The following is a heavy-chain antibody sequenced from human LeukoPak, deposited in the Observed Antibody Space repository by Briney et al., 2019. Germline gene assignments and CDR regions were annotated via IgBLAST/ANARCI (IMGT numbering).Heavy chain of an antibody. J-gene: IGHJ5*02. Sequence: SGPTLVKPTQTLTLTCTFSGFSLSTSGVGVGWIRQPPGKALEWLALIYWNDDKRYSPSLKSRLTITKDTSKNQVVLTMTNMDPVDTATYYCARHLLWFGELLRWFDPWGQGTLVTVSS. CDR2: IYWNDDK. CDR1: GFSLSTSGVG. D-gene: IGHD3-10*01. CDR3: ARHLLWFGELLRWFDP. V-gene: IGHV2-5*01.